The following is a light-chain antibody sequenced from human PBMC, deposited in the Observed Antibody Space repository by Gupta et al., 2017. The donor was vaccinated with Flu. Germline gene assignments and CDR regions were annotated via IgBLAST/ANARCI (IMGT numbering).Light chain of an antibody. Sequence: GDRVTITCRASQSISSYLNWYQQKPGTAPKLLISRASNLQSGVPSRFSGSGSGTDLTLTITSLQPEDCATYYCQQSYSTPPTFGQGTKLEIK. J-gene: IGKJ2*01. CDR3: QQSYSTPPT. V-gene: IGKV1-39*01. CDR2: RAS. CDR1: QSISSY.